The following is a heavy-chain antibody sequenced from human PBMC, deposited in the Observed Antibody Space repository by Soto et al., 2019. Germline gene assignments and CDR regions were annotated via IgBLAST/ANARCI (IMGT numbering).Heavy chain of an antibody. J-gene: IGHJ5*02. CDR1: GGSFSGYY. Sequence: QVQLQQWGAGLLKPSETLSLTCAVYGGSFSGYYWSWIRQPPGKGLEWIGEINHSGSTNYNPSLKSRVTRSVDTSKHQFSLKLSSVTAADTAVYYCATRITMVRGAYGPRGCWFDPWGQGTLVTVSS. V-gene: IGHV4-34*01. CDR3: ATRITMVRGAYGPRGCWFDP. D-gene: IGHD3-10*01. CDR2: INHSGST.